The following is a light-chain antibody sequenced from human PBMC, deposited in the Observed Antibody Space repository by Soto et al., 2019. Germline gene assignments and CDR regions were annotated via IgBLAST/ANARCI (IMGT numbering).Light chain of an antibody. Sequence: EIVLRQSPATASLSPAAGSNVSCRASQSVRSNLAWYQQKPGQAPRLLIYGASSRATGIPDRFSGSGSGTDFTLTISRLEPEDFAVYYCQQYGSSPRTFGQGARWIS. CDR2: GAS. V-gene: IGKV3-20*01. J-gene: IGKJ1*01. CDR1: QSVRSN. CDR3: QQYGSSPRT.